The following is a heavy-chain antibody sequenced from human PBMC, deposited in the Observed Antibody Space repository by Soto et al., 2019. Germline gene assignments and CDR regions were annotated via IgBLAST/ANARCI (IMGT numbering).Heavy chain of an antibody. Sequence: GGSLRLSCAASGFTFSGSAMHWVRQASGKGLEWVGRIRSKANSYATAYAASVKGRFTISRDDSKNTTYLQMNSLKTEDTAVYYCAKTRKSVINYNYHDNMDFWGQGTTVTVAS. J-gene: IGHJ6*02. V-gene: IGHV3-73*01. CDR2: IRSKANSYAT. CDR3: AKTRKSVINYNYHDNMDF. CDR1: GFTFSGSA. D-gene: IGHD3-10*01.